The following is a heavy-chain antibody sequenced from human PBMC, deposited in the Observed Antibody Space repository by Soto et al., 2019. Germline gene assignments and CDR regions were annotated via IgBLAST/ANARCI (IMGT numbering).Heavy chain of an antibody. D-gene: IGHD3-3*01. CDR2: IGTAGDT. CDR1: GFTFSSYD. CDR3: ARASDRITIFGVVPTDAFDL. V-gene: IGHV3-13*01. J-gene: IGHJ3*01. Sequence: GGSLRLSCAASGFTFSSYDMHWVRQATGKGLEWVSAIGTAGDTYYPGSVKGRFTISRENAKNSLYLQMNSLRAGDTAVYYCARASDRITIFGVVPTDAFDLWGQGXVVTV.